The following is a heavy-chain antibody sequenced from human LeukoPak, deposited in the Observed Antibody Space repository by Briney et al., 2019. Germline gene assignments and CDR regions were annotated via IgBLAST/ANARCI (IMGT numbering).Heavy chain of an antibody. CDR2: ISYDGSNK. V-gene: IGHV3-30*04. CDR1: GFTFSSSA. CDR3: ARGRYGDENDNWFDP. J-gene: IGHJ5*02. Sequence: GGSLRLSCAAAGFTFSSSAMSWVRQAPGKGLEWVAVISYDGSNKYYADSVKGRFTISRDNSKNTLYLQMNSLRAEDTAVYYCARGRYGDENDNWFDPWGQGTLVTVSS. D-gene: IGHD4-17*01.